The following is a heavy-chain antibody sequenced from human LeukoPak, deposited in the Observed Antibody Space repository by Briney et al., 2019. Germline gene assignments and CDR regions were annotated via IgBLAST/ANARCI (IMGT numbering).Heavy chain of an antibody. D-gene: IGHD2-2*01. CDR3: ARGCYPYNWFDP. CDR1: GGSISSGGYY. V-gene: IGHV4-31*03. J-gene: IGHJ5*02. Sequence: PSETLSLTCTVSGGSISSGGYYWSWIRQHPGKGLEWIGYIYYSGSTYYNPSLKSRVTMSVDTSKNQFSLKLSSVTAADTAVYYCARGCYPYNWFDPWGQGTLVTVSS. CDR2: IYYSGST.